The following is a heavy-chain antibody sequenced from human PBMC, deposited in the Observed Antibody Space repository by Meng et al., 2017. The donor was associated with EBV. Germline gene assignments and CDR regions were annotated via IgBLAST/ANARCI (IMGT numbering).Heavy chain of an antibody. D-gene: IGHD3-3*01. V-gene: IGHV1-3*01. Sequence: QVQLWQSGAEVNKPGASVKVSCKASGYTFTSYAMHWVRQAPGQRLEWMGWINAGNGNTKYSQKFQGRVTITRDTSASTAYMELSSLRSEDTAVYYCARSGATIFGVVIPTYYFDYWGQGTLVTVSS. CDR1: GYTFTSYA. J-gene: IGHJ4*02. CDR3: ARSGATIFGVVIPTYYFDY. CDR2: INAGNGNT.